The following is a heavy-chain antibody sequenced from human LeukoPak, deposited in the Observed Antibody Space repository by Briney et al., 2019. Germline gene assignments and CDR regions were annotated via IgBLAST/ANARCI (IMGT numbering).Heavy chain of an antibody. J-gene: IGHJ3*02. D-gene: IGHD5-12*01. Sequence: SETLSLTCTVSGGSISSYHWSWIRQPPGKGLQRIGFIYSSGSTNYNPSLKSRVTISLDTSKNQFSLRVSSVTSADTAAYYCARGNSGYDYAFDIWGQGTMVTVSS. CDR1: GGSISSYH. V-gene: IGHV4-59*01. CDR3: ARGNSGYDYAFDI. CDR2: IYSSGST.